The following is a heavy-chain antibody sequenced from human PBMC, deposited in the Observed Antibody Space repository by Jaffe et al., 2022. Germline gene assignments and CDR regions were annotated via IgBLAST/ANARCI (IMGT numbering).Heavy chain of an antibody. CDR3: ARTSDGSGSYHYYYYMDV. J-gene: IGHJ6*03. CDR2: IYYSGST. V-gene: IGHV4-59*01. Sequence: QVQLQESGPGLVKPSETLSLTCTVSGGSISSYYWSWIRQPPGKGLEWIGYIYYSGSTNYNPSLKSRVTISVDTSKNQFSLKLSSVTAADTAVYYCARTSDGSGSYHYYYYMDVWGKGTTVTVSS. D-gene: IGHD3-10*01. CDR1: GGSISSYY.